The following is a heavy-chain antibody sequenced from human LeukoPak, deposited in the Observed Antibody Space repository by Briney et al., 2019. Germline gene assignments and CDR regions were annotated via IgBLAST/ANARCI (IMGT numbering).Heavy chain of an antibody. CDR2: IRSKAYGGTT. V-gene: IGHV3-49*04. J-gene: IGHJ4*02. CDR3: TRDQRLRYSPYYFDY. CDR1: GFTFSSYW. D-gene: IGHD2-15*01. Sequence: GGSLRLSCAASGFTFSSYWMSWVRQAPGKGLEWVGFIRSKAYGGTTEYAASVKGRFTISRDDSKSIAYLQMNSLKTEDTAVYYCTRDQRLRYSPYYFDYWGQGTLVTVSS.